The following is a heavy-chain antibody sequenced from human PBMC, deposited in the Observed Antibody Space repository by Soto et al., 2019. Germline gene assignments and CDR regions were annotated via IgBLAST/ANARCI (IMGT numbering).Heavy chain of an antibody. CDR1: GGSISSGDYY. D-gene: IGHD3-22*01. CDR3: ARANNYYDSSGYPPNLDY. V-gene: IGHV4-30-4*01. CDR2: IYYSGST. J-gene: IGHJ4*02. Sequence: TLSLTCTVSGGSISSGDYYWSWIRQPPGKGLEWIGYIYYSGSTYYNPSLKSRVTISVDTSKNQFSLKLSSVTAADTAVYYCARANNYYDSSGYPPNLDYWGQGTLVTVSS.